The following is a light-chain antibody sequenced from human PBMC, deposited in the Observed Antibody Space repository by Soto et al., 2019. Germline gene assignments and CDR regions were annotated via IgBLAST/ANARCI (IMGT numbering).Light chain of an antibody. CDR2: GAS. Sequence: EIVMTQSPATLSVSPGERATLSCRASQSVSSNLAWYQQKPGQAPRLLIYGASTRATGIPARFSGSGSGTEFTLTISSLQSEDFAVYYCQQYNNWPKMFGQGTKVEMK. J-gene: IGKJ1*01. CDR1: QSVSSN. V-gene: IGKV3-15*01. CDR3: QQYNNWPKM.